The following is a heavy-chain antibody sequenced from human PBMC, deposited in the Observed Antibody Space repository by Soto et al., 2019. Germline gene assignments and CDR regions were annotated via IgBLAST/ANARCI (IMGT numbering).Heavy chain of an antibody. V-gene: IGHV3-15*07. CDR3: TPDSYSSIIVVRFDY. J-gene: IGHJ4*01. CDR2: IKSTTDGGTT. CDR1: GFAFNNTW. D-gene: IGHD3-22*01. Sequence: PGLSCAASGFAFNNTWLNCVRLAPRKGLEWVGGIKSTTDGGTTDYAAPVKGRFAISRDDSNNMVYLQMNSLKTEDTGIYSCTPDSYSSIIVVRFDYWGHGSLLTVSS.